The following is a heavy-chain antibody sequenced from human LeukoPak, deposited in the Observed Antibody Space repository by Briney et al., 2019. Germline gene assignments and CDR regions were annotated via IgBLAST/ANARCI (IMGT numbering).Heavy chain of an antibody. V-gene: IGHV4-34*01. Sequence: SETPSLSCAVYGGSFSGYYWSWIRQPPGKGLEFIGEINHSGSTNYNPSLKSRVTVSVDTSKNQFSLKLSSVTAADTAIYYCARSDSGYDSRNYYYYYYMDVWGKGTTVTVSS. J-gene: IGHJ6*03. CDR2: INHSGST. CDR3: ARSDSGYDSRNYYYYYYMDV. CDR1: GGSFSGYY. D-gene: IGHD5-12*01.